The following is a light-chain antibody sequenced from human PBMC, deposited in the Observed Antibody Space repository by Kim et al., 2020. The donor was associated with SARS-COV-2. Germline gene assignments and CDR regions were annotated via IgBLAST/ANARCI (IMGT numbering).Light chain of an antibody. CDR3: NSRDSSGNHVV. Sequence: ALGQTFRITGQGDRLRSYYASWYQQKPGQAPVLVIYGKNNRPSGIPDRFSGSSSGNTASLTITGAQAEDEADYYCNSRDSSGNHVVFGGGTQLTVL. CDR1: RLRSYY. J-gene: IGLJ2*01. CDR2: GKN. V-gene: IGLV3-19*01.